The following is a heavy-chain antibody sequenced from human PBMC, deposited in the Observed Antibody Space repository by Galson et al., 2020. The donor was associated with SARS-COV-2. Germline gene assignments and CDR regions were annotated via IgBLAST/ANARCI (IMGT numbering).Heavy chain of an antibody. CDR1: GCSISSSSYY. CDR3: AGRADIFGSSGGYGWGRFDP. D-gene: IGHD3-3*02. CDR2: IYYSGST. V-gene: IGHV4-39*01. J-gene: IGHJ5*02. Sequence: SETLSLTCTVSGCSISSSSYYWGWIRQPPGKGLEWIGSIYYSGSTYYNPSLKSRVTISVDTSKNQFSLKLSSVTAADTAVYYCAGRADIFGSSGGYGWGRFDPWGQGNLVTVSS.